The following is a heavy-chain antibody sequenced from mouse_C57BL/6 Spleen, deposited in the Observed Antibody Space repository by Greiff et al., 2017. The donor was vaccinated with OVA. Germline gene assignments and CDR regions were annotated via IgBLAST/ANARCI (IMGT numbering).Heavy chain of an antibody. CDR3: ARCGYDEGNFDY. CDR2: IDPSDSYT. CDR1: GYTFTSYW. D-gene: IGHD2-2*01. V-gene: IGHV1-50*01. J-gene: IGHJ2*01. Sequence: QVQLQQPGAELVKPGASVKLSCKASGYTFTSYWMQWVKQRPGQGLEWIGEIDPSDSYTNYNQKFKGKATLTVDTSSSTAYMQLSSLTSEDSAVYYCARCGYDEGNFDYWGQGTTLTVSS.